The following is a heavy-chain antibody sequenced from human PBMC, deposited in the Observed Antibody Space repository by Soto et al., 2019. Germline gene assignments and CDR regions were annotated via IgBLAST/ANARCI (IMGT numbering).Heavy chain of an antibody. Sequence: SETLSLTCTVSGGSISSSSYYWGWIRQPPGKGLEWIGSIYYSGSTYYNPSLKSRVTISVDTSKNQFSLKLSSVTAADTAVYYCARYEGDYYDSSGYLFDPLGQGTLVTVSS. CDR3: ARYEGDYYDSSGYLFDP. J-gene: IGHJ5*02. V-gene: IGHV4-39*01. CDR2: IYYSGST. D-gene: IGHD3-22*01. CDR1: GGSISSSSYY.